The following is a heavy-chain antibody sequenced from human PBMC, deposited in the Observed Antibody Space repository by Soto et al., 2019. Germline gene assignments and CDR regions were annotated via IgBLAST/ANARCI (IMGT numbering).Heavy chain of an antibody. CDR3: ARDLELEPPYGMDV. CDR2: IIPIFGTA. J-gene: IGHJ6*02. D-gene: IGHD1-1*01. Sequence: GASVKVSCNASGGTFSSYAISWVRPAPGQGLEWMGGIIPIFGTANYAQKFQGRVTITADESTSTAYMELSSLRSEDTAVYYCARDLELEPPYGMDVGGQGTTVTVSS. CDR1: GGTFSSYA. V-gene: IGHV1-69*13.